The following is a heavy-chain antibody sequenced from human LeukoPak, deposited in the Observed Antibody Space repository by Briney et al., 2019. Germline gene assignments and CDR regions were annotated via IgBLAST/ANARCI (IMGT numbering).Heavy chain of an antibody. J-gene: IGHJ6*03. CDR2: LYSSGST. D-gene: IGHD3-10*01. CDR3: ARAYGSGSFPYYYYYYYMDV. V-gene: IGHV4-39*07. CDR1: GDSFSSSTYY. Sequence: SETLSLTCTVSGDSFSSSTYYWGWIRQPPGRGLEWIGSLYSSGSTYNNPSLKSRVTITADTSKNQFSLKLSSVTAADTAVYYCARAYGSGSFPYYYYYYYMDVWGKGTTVTISS.